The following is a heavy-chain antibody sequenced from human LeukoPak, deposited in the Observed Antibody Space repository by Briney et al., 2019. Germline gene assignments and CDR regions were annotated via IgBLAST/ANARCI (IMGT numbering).Heavy chain of an antibody. CDR1: GFTFSSYA. Sequence: GRSLRLSCAASGFTFSSYAMHWVRQAPGKGLEWVAVISYDGSNKYYADSVKGRFTIARDNSKNPLYLQMNSLIAEDTAVYYCARDRLRYCSGGSCLHTDYWGQGTLVTVSS. CDR3: ARDRLRYCSGGSCLHTDY. CDR2: ISYDGSNK. D-gene: IGHD2-15*01. J-gene: IGHJ4*02. V-gene: IGHV3-30*04.